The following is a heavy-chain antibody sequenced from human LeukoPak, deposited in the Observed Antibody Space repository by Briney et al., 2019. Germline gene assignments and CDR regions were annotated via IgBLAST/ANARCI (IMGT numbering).Heavy chain of an antibody. CDR2: IYSGGST. D-gene: IGHD6-6*01. J-gene: IGHJ4*02. V-gene: IGHV3-66*02. CDR1: GFTVSNNY. Sequence: GGSLRLSCAASGFTVSNNYINWVRQAPGKGLEWVSVIYSGGSTYYADSVKGRFTISRDNSKNTLYLQMNSLRAEDTAVYFCVSLGYSSSSVRYWGQGTLVTVSS. CDR3: VSLGYSSSSVRY.